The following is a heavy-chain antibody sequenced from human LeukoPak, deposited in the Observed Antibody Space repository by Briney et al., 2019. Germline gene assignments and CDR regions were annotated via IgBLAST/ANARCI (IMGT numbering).Heavy chain of an antibody. Sequence: GGSLRLSCAASGFTFSSYRMNWVRQAPGKGLEWVSSISSISSFIYYADSLKGRFTISRDNSKNSLYLQMNRLRAEDTAVYYCARGYCSSTSCYPYYFDYCGQGTLVTVSS. CDR3: ARGYCSSTSCYPYYFDY. CDR1: GFTFSSYR. J-gene: IGHJ4*02. CDR2: ISSISSFI. D-gene: IGHD2-2*01. V-gene: IGHV3-21*01.